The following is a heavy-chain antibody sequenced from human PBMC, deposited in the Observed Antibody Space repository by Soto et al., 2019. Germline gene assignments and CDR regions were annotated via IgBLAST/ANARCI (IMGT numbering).Heavy chain of an antibody. CDR2: IYYSGST. CDR1: GGSISSYY. CDR3: ARKVSGSYYNYNWFDP. V-gene: IGHV4-59*01. Sequence: SETLSLTWAVSGGSISSYYWSWIRQPPGKGLEWIGYIYYSGSTNYNPSLKSRVTISVDTSKNQFSLKLSSVTAADTAVYYCARKVSGSYYNYNWFDPWGQGTLVTVSS. D-gene: IGHD3-10*01. J-gene: IGHJ5*02.